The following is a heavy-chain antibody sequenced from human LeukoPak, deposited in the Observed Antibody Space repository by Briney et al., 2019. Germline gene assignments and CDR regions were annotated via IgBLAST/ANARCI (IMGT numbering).Heavy chain of an antibody. CDR2: INPNSGGT. J-gene: IGHJ4*02. V-gene: IGHV1-2*02. Sequence: ASVKVSCKASGYTFTGYYMHWVRQAPGQGLEWMGWINPNSGGTNYAQKLQGRVTMTTDTSTSTAYMELRSLRSDDTAVYYCARTLYNYYDFWSGYPYYFDYWGQGTLVTVSS. D-gene: IGHD3-3*01. CDR1: GYTFTGYY. CDR3: ARTLYNYYDFWSGYPYYFDY.